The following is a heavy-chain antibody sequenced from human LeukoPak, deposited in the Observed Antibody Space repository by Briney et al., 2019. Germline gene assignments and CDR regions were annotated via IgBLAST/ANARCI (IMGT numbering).Heavy chain of an antibody. V-gene: IGHV3-7*01. J-gene: IGHJ4*02. CDR2: IEKDGSEK. D-gene: IGHD6-19*01. CDR3: AAGAGWLIDY. CDR1: GFTFSNYW. Sequence: PGGSLRLSCAASGFTFSNYWMNWVRQAPGKGLEWVAIIEKDGSEKIYVDSVRGRFTISRDNAKNTLYLQMNSLRAEDTAVYYCAAGAGWLIDYWGQGTLVTVSS.